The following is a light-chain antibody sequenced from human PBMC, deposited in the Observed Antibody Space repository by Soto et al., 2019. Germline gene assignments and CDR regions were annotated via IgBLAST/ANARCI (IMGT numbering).Light chain of an antibody. V-gene: IGLV2-8*01. CDR2: EVN. Sequence: QSALTQPPSASGSPGQSVTISCTGTSSDVGSYNSVSWYQQHPGKAPKLMIYEVNKRPSGVPDRFSGSKSGNTASLTVSAFQAEDEADYYCSSYAGSDNLIFGGGTKLTVL. CDR3: SSYAGSDNLI. J-gene: IGLJ2*01. CDR1: SSDVGSYNS.